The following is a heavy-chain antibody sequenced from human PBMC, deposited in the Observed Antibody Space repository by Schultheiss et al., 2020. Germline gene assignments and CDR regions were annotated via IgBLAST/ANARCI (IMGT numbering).Heavy chain of an antibody. CDR2: ISGSGGST. D-gene: IGHD3-10*01. J-gene: IGHJ5*02. CDR1: GFTFSSFA. Sequence: GGSLRLSCAASGFTFSSFAMSWVRQAPGKGLEWVSVISGSGGSTYYADSVKGRFTISRDNSKNTLYLQMNSLRAEDTALYYCAKGLGSYTSNWVGLWGQGTLVTVSS. CDR3: AKGLGSYTSNWVGL. V-gene: IGHV3-23*01.